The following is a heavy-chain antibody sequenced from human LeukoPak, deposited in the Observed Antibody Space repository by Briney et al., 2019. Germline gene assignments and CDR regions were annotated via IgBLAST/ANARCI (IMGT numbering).Heavy chain of an antibody. CDR2: IGTRADT. Sequence: GGSLRLSCAASGFTFRSSDMHWVRQATGKSLEWVSAIGTRADTYYPGSVKGRFTISRENAKNSLYLQMNSLRAGDTAVYYCARADKGGYYDYWGQGTLVTVSS. CDR3: ARADKGGYYDY. J-gene: IGHJ4*01. CDR1: GFTFRSSD. V-gene: IGHV3-13*01. D-gene: IGHD3-22*01.